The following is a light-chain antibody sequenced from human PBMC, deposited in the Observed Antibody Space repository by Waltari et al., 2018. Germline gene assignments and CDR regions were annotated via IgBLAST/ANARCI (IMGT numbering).Light chain of an antibody. V-gene: IGKV3-20*01. CDR2: RAS. CDR3: QQHGTLPAT. Sequence: EIVLTHSPGTASLSPGERVTLSCRASQRVGSSSLAWYQQKPRQALRLVIYRASRRATGIPDRFSGSGSGTDFSLTISRLEPEDFAVYYCQQHGTLPATFGQGTKVEIK. J-gene: IGKJ1*01. CDR1: QRVGSSS.